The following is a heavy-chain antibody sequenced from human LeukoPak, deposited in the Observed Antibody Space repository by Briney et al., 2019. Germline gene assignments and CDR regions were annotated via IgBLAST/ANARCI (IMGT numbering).Heavy chain of an antibody. CDR2: IYHSGST. D-gene: IGHD6-6*01. CDR1: GYSISSGYY. V-gene: IGHV4-38-2*02. J-gene: IGHJ4*02. CDR3: ARDFFYSSSSPFDY. Sequence: PAETLSLTCTVSGYSISSGYYWGWIRQPPGKGLEWIGSIYHSGSTYYNPSLQSRVTISVDTSKNQFSLKLSSVTAADTAVYYCARDFFYSSSSPFDYWGQGTLVTVSS.